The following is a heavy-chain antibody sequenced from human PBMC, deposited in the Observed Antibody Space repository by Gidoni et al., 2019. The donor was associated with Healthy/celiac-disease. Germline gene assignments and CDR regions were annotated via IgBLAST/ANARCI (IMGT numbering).Heavy chain of an antibody. J-gene: IGHJ4*02. Sequence: QVQLVESGGGVVQPGRSLRLSCAASGFTFSTYGMHWVRPAPGKGLEWVAVISYDGSNKYYADSVKGRFTISRDNSKNTLYLQMNSLRAEDTAVYYCASHGSIVGALTTFDYWGQGTLVTVSS. D-gene: IGHD1-26*01. CDR3: ASHGSIVGALTTFDY. V-gene: IGHV3-30*03. CDR1: GFTFSTYG. CDR2: ISYDGSNK.